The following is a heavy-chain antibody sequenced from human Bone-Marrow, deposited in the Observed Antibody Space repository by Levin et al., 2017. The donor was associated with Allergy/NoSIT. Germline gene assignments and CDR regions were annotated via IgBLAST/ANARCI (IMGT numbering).Heavy chain of an antibody. V-gene: IGHV4-39*01. J-gene: IGHJ4*02. CDR1: GGSISSSSYF. D-gene: IGHD1-26*01. CDR3: ARRDTVGKTFDF. Sequence: KPSETLSLTCSVSGGSISSSSYFWGWVRQPPGKRLEWIGHIYFGGTTYYNPFLESRVTISVDTSKNQFSLNLSSVTAADTAVYYCARRDTVGKTFDFWGQGTLVTVSS. CDR2: IYFGGTT.